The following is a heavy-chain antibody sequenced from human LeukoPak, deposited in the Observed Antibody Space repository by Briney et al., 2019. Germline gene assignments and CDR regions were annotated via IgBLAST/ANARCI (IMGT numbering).Heavy chain of an antibody. CDR3: ARVTGFWSGYYTGWYFDL. J-gene: IGHJ2*01. V-gene: IGHV4-30-2*01. Sequence: SETLSLTCAVSGGSISSGGYSWSWIRQPPGKGLEWIGYIYHSGSTYYNPSLKSRVTISVDRSKNQFSLKLSSVTAADTAVYYCARVTGFWSGYYTGWYFDLWGRGTLVTVSS. CDR2: IYHSGST. D-gene: IGHD3-3*01. CDR1: GGSISSGGYS.